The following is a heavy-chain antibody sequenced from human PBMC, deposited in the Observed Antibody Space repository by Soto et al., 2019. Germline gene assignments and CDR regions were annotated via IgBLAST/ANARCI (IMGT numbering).Heavy chain of an antibody. Sequence: TSETLSLTCTVSDGSITRYHWSWIRLPPGKGLEWIGYTHYSGYTNYNPSLQSRVTMSVDASKNQFSLNLRSVTAADTAMYYCARLSAMTIAGSSYYHSMDVWGQGAPVTVSS. J-gene: IGHJ6*02. CDR1: DGSITRYH. D-gene: IGHD3-10*01. CDR2: THYSGYT. CDR3: ARLSAMTIAGSSYYHSMDV. V-gene: IGHV4-59*12.